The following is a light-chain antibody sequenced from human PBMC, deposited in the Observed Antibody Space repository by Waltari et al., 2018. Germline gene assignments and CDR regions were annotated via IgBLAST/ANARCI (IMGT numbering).Light chain of an antibody. CDR2: GAS. Sequence: EIVLTQSPGTLSLSLGERATVSCRASQSVSRALAWYQQKPGQAPRLLIYGASTRATGMPDRFSGSGSGTCFSLTISRLEPDDFAVYYCQHYLRLPVTFGQGTTVEI. V-gene: IGKV3-20*01. J-gene: IGKJ1*01. CDR1: QSVSRA. CDR3: QHYLRLPVT.